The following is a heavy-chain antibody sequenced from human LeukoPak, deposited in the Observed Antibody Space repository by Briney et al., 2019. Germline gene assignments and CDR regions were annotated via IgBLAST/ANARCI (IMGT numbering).Heavy chain of an antibody. Sequence: SQTLSLTCTVSGGSISSGGYYWSWIRQPPGKGLEWIGYIYYSGSTNYNPSLKSRVTISVDTSKNQFSLKLSSVTAADTAVYYCARDHPGIAAPSNWFDPWGQGTLVTVSS. CDR1: GGSISSGGYY. CDR3: ARDHPGIAAPSNWFDP. CDR2: IYYSGST. J-gene: IGHJ5*02. D-gene: IGHD6-13*01. V-gene: IGHV4-61*08.